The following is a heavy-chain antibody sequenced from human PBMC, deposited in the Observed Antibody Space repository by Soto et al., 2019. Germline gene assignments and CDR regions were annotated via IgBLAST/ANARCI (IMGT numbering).Heavy chain of an antibody. CDR1: GFTFSDHY. CDR3: ARGKGYCSRGSCYKDPDNYYHYYMDV. Sequence: EVQLVESGGGLVQPGGSLRLSCAASGFTFSDHYMDWVRQAPGKGLEWVGRTRNKANSYTTEYAASVKGRFTISRDDSKNSLYLQMNSLKTEDTAVYYCARGKGYCSRGSCYKDPDNYYHYYMDVWGKGTTVTVSS. CDR2: TRNKANSYTT. V-gene: IGHV3-72*01. D-gene: IGHD2-15*01. J-gene: IGHJ6*03.